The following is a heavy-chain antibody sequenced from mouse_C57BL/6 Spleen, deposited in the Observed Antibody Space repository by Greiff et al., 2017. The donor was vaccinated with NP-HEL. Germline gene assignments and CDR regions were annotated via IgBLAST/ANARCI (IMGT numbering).Heavy chain of an antibody. CDR3: ARSDYYGSSDFDY. CDR1: GYTFTSYW. Sequence: VQLQQSGAELAKPGASVKLSCKASGYTFTSYWMHWVKQRPGQGLEWIGYINPSSGFTKYNQKFKDKAELTADKSSSTAYMQLSSLTYEDPAVHYCARSDYYGSSDFDYWGQGTTLTVSS. D-gene: IGHD1-1*01. J-gene: IGHJ2*01. V-gene: IGHV1-7*01. CDR2: INPSSGFT.